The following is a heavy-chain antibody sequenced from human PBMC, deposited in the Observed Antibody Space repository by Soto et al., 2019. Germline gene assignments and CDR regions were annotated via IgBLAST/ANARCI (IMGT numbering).Heavy chain of an antibody. J-gene: IGHJ5*02. CDR3: ARDREQQLVSNWLDP. Sequence: PGGSLRLSXAASGFTFSDYYMSWIRQAPGKGLEWVSYISSSGSTIYYADSVKGRFTISRDNAKNSLYLQMNSLRAEDTAVYYCARDREQQLVSNWLDPWGQGTQVTVSS. CDR1: GFTFSDYY. D-gene: IGHD6-13*01. CDR2: ISSSGSTI. V-gene: IGHV3-11*01.